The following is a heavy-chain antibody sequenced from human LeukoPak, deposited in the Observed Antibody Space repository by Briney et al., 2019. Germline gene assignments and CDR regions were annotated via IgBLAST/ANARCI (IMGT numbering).Heavy chain of an antibody. CDR3: AKNIGGFDY. Sequence: GGSLRLSCAASGFTFSSYAMSWVRQAPGKGLEWVSVISGSGDATYYADSVRGRFTISRDNSKDTLYLQMNSLRAEDTAVYYCAKNIGGFDYWGQGTLVTVSS. V-gene: IGHV3-23*01. CDR2: ISGSGDAT. J-gene: IGHJ4*02. CDR1: GFTFSSYA. D-gene: IGHD2-15*01.